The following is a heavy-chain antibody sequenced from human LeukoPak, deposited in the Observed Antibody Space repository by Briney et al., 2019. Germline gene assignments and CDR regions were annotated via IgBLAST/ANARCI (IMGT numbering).Heavy chain of an antibody. D-gene: IGHD2-2*01. CDR3: ARDIRIVVVPAAINSYFDY. CDR2: INPNSGGT. Sequence: ASVKVSCKASGYTFTSYDINWVRQATGQGLEWMGWINPNSGGTNYAQKFQGRVTMTRDTSISTAYMELSRLRSDDTAVYYCARDIRIVVVPAAINSYFDYWGQGTLVTVSS. J-gene: IGHJ4*02. V-gene: IGHV1-2*02. CDR1: GYTFTSYD.